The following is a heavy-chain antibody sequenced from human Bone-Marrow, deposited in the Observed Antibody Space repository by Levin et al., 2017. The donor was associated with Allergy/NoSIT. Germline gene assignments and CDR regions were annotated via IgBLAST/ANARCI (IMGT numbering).Heavy chain of an antibody. D-gene: IGHD5-12*01. CDR1: GYTFTSYG. CDR2: ISAYNGNT. V-gene: IGHV1-18*01. Sequence: GESLKISCKASGYTFTSYGISWVRQAPGQGLEWMGWISAYNGNTNYAQKLQGRVTMTTDTSTSTAYMELRSLRSDDTAVYYCARDRYSGYGPGVIPFDYWGQGTLVTVSS. J-gene: IGHJ4*02. CDR3: ARDRYSGYGPGVIPFDY.